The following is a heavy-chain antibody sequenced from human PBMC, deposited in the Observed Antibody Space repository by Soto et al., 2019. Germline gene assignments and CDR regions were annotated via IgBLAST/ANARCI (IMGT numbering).Heavy chain of an antibody. V-gene: IGHV2-70*01. CDR3: ARIDQVGGHAFDI. CDR1: ALSLRNSGMC. J-gene: IGHJ3*02. CDR2: IDWDGDK. D-gene: IGHD1-26*01. Sequence: GAKLVKPTQRLTVNSSLSALSLRNSGMCVSWICQPPGKALEWLALIDWDGDKYYSTSLKTRLTISKDTSKNQVVLTMTNMDPVDTATYYYARIDQVGGHAFDIWGQVTMVTVSS.